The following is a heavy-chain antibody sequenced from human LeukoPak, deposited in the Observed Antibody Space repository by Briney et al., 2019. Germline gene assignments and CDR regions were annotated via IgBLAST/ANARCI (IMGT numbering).Heavy chain of an antibody. J-gene: IGHJ4*02. CDR1: GDSTNSLDL. CDR2: MYLSGTT. D-gene: IGHD3-22*01. V-gene: IGHV4-4*02. Sequence: SGTLSLTCTVSGDSTNSLDLWSWVRQPPGKGLEWIGEMYLSGTTHSNPSVKSRVTISIDKSKNQFFLNLSSVTAADTAVYYCAGLVGRYSSGLYYYYFDYWGQGTLVTVSS. CDR3: AGLVGRYSSGLYYYYFDY.